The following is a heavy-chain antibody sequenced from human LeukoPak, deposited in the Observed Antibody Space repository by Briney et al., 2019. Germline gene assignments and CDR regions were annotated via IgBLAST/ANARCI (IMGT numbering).Heavy chain of an antibody. Sequence: PGGSLRLSCAASGFTFSSYAMSWVRQAPGKGLEWVSHIRGSGSGAYYADSVKGRFTISRDNAKNSLYLQMNSLRAEDTALYHCARNSYYYDSSGYYYYYGMDVWGQGTTVTVSS. V-gene: IGHV3-23*01. CDR1: GFTFSSYA. D-gene: IGHD3-22*01. CDR2: IRGSGSGA. CDR3: ARNSYYYDSSGYYYYYGMDV. J-gene: IGHJ6*02.